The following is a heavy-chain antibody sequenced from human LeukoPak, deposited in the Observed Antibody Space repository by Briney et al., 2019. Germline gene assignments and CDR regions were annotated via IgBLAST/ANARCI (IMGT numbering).Heavy chain of an antibody. J-gene: IGHJ4*02. CDR2: ISSSGSTI. D-gene: IGHD4-17*01. CDR3: ARDDYGDYGDY. Sequence: PGGSLRLSCAASGFTFSSYEMTWVRQSPGKGLEWVSYISSSGSTIYYADSVKGRFTISRDNAKNSLYLQMNSLRAEDTAVYYCARDDYGDYGDYWGQGTLVAVSS. V-gene: IGHV3-48*03. CDR1: GFTFSSYE.